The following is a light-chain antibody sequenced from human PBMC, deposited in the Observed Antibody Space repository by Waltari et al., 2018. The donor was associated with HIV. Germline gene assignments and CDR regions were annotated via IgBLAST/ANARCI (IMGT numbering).Light chain of an antibody. CDR2: EAA. CDR1: QSISAQ. Sequence: EIVMTQSPPTLSVSPGQRVTLSCRASQSISAQVAWYQQRPGQAPRFLIYEAATRPTGIPARFSGSGSGKEFTLTNSSLQCEDFATYFCQQYDSGPRGITFGQGTMLEIK. CDR3: QQYDSGPRGIT. J-gene: IGKJ2*01. V-gene: IGKV3-15*01.